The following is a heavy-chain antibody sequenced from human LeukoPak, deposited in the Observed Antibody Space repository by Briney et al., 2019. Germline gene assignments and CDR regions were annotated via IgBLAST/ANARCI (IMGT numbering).Heavy chain of an antibody. D-gene: IGHD2-15*01. CDR2: IYYSGST. J-gene: IGHJ4*02. V-gene: IGHV4-59*08. CDR1: GGSVSSSY. CDR3: ARHYAVAATAPFHG. Sequence: SETLSLTCTVSGGSVSSSYWSWIRQPPGKGLEWIGYIYYSGSTNYNPSLKSRVTISVDTSKNQFSLKLSSVTAADTAVYYCARHYAVAATAPFHGWGQGTLVTVSS.